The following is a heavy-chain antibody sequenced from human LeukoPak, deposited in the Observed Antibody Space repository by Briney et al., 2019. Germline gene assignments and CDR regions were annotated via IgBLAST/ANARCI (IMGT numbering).Heavy chain of an antibody. D-gene: IGHD2-15*01. J-gene: IGHJ6*02. CDR2: ISFDGTNT. CDR3: AKVAPKSRYYYYGMDV. V-gene: IGHV3-30*18. Sequence: GGSLRLSCAASGFTFNVYGMHWVRQAPGKGLEWLAFISFDGTNTYYADSVKGRFTISRDNSKYTVNLQMSSLSADDMAVYYCAKVAPKSRYYYYGMDVWGQGTTVTVSS. CDR1: GFTFNVYG.